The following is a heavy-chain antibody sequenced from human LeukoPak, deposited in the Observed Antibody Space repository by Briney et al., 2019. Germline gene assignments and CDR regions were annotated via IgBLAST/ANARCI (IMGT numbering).Heavy chain of an antibody. CDR2: ISYGGSNK. D-gene: IGHD4-17*01. CDR1: GFTFSSYA. Sequence: GGSLRLSCAASGFTFSSYAMHWVRQAPGKGLEWVAVISYGGSNKYYADSVKGRFTISRDNSKNTLYLQMNSLRAEDTAVYYCARPDYGDYEGGTFDYWGQGPLVPVSS. V-gene: IGHV3-30-3*01. CDR3: ARPDYGDYEGGTFDY. J-gene: IGHJ4*02.